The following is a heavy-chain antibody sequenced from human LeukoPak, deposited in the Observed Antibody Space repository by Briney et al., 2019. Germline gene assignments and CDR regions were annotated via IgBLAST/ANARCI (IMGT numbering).Heavy chain of an antibody. D-gene: IGHD2-21*01. CDR1: GGTFSSYA. CDR3: AREERELWPLAFDI. V-gene: IGHV1-69*13. Sequence: SVKVSCKASGGTFSSYAVSWVRQAPGQGLEWMGGIIPIFGTANYAQKFQGRVTITADESTSTAYMELSSLRSEDTAVYYCAREERELWPLAFDIWGQGTMVTVSS. J-gene: IGHJ3*02. CDR2: IIPIFGTA.